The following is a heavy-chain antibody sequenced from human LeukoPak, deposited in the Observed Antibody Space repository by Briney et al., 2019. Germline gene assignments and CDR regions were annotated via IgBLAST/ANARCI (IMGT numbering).Heavy chain of an antibody. CDR2: IYYSGST. CDR3: AREGGWLRSTFGFDP. D-gene: IGHD5-12*01. CDR1: GGSISSGGYY. J-gene: IGHJ5*02. Sequence: SETLSLTCTVSGGSISSGGYYWSLIRQPPGKGLEWIGYIYYSGSTYYNPSLKSRVTISVDTSKNQFSLKLSSVTAADTAVYYCAREGGWLRSTFGFDPWGQGTLVTVSS. V-gene: IGHV4-30-4*01.